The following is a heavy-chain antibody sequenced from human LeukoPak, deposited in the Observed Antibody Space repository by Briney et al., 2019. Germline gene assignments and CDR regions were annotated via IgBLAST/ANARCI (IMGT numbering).Heavy chain of an antibody. CDR2: IYYSGST. V-gene: IGHV4-59*01. D-gene: IGHD2-21*02. J-gene: IGHJ3*02. Sequence: PSESLSLTCTVSGASISTSYWNWIRQPPGRGLEWIGFIYYSGSTNYNPSLKSRVTISVDTSKNQFSLKLRSVAATATAAFYCASLGVVMTAYAFDIGGQGTRVTVSA. CDR3: ASLGVVMTAYAFDI. CDR1: GASISTSY.